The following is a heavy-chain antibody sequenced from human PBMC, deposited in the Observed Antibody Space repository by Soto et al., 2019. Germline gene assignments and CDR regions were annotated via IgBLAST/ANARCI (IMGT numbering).Heavy chain of an antibody. CDR1: GGSISSYY. V-gene: IGHV4-59*08. CDR3: AKTNYYGSGSSAKYYFDH. CDR2: IHYTGST. D-gene: IGHD3-10*01. Sequence: ASETLSLTCTVSGGSISSYYWSWIRQPPGKGLEWIGYIHYTGSTNYNPSLESRVTISIDTSNNRFSLKLTSVTAADTAVYYCAKTNYYGSGSSAKYYFDHWGQGTLVTVSS. J-gene: IGHJ4*02.